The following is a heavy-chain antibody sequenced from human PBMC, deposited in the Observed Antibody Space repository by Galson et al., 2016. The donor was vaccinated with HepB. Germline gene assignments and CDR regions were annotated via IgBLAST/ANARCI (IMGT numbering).Heavy chain of an antibody. CDR1: GFTFSSYA. Sequence: SLRLSCAASGFTFSSYAMAWVRQAPEKGLEWVAVISGSGTTTYYADSVKGRFTISRDNPKNTLYLQMNSLRAEATAVYYCAKDVSNQTGFDPGGQGTLVTVSS. D-gene: IGHD3-3*02. CDR3: AKDVSNQTGFDP. J-gene: IGHJ5*02. V-gene: IGHV3-23*01. CDR2: ISGSGTTT.